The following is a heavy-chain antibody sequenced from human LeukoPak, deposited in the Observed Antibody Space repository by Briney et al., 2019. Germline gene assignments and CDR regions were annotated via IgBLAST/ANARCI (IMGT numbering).Heavy chain of an antibody. CDR3: ARYDFWSGYPFDY. Sequence: HPGGSLRLSCAASGFTFSSYWVSWVRQAPGKGLEWVANIKHDGSEKYYVDSVKGRFTISRDNATNSLYLQMNSLRAEDTAVYYCARYDFWSGYPFDYWGQGTLVTVSS. CDR1: GFTFSSYW. D-gene: IGHD3-3*01. J-gene: IGHJ4*02. CDR2: IKHDGSEK. V-gene: IGHV3-7*01.